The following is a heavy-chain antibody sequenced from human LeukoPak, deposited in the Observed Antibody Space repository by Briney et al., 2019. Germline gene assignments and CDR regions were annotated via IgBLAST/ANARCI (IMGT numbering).Heavy chain of an antibody. CDR1: GFTFSSYE. CDR2: ISSSGSTI. Sequence: PGGSLRLSCAASGFTFSSYEMNWVRQAPGKGLEWVSYISSSGSTIYYADSVKGRFTISRDNAKNSLYLQMNSLRAEDTAVYYCARQGWGYCSGGSCYSSEYYFDYWGQGTLVTVSS. CDR3: ARQGWGYCSGGSCYSSEYYFDY. V-gene: IGHV3-48*03. D-gene: IGHD2-15*01. J-gene: IGHJ4*02.